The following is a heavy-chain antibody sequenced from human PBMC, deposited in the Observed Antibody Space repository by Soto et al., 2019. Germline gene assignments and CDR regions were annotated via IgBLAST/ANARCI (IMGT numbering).Heavy chain of an antibody. CDR3: ARQGPYDFWSRDSDACDI. Sequence: QVQLQESGPGLVKPSETLSLTCTVSGGSVSSGSCQWSWIRQPPGKGLEWIGYIYYTGSTNFNPSLKSLLTISLDTSQTQFSLNLSSVTAADTAVYYCARQGPYDFWSRDSDACDIWGKGTIVTVSS. V-gene: IGHV4-61*01. CDR2: IYYTGST. CDR1: GGSVSSGSCQ. D-gene: IGHD3-3*01. J-gene: IGHJ3*02.